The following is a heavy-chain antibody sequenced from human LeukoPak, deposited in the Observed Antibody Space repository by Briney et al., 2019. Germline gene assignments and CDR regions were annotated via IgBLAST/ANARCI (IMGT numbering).Heavy chain of an antibody. CDR2: IYYSGGT. Sequence: PSETLSLTCSVSGGSVNSGNYYWSWIRQPPGKGLEWIGYIYYSGGTSYSPSLKSRVTISLDTSRNQFSLKLTSVTAADTAVYFCARGRVYYDSGAYHWGQGTLVTVSS. CDR1: GGSVNSGNYY. V-gene: IGHV4-61*01. CDR3: ARGRVYYDSGAYH. D-gene: IGHD3-22*01. J-gene: IGHJ5*02.